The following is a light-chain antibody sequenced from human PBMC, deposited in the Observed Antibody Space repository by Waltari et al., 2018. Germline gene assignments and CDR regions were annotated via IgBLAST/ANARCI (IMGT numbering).Light chain of an antibody. CDR2: YVT. CDR1: DIGSKN. Sequence: SFVLTQPPSVSVAPGKTAKITCGGNDIGSKNVHWYQQKPGQAPVVVVYYVTDRPSGTPERFSGSTSGNTATLTINRVEAGDEADYFCQVWDSSSDPVVFGGGTKLTVL. J-gene: IGLJ3*02. CDR3: QVWDSSSDPVV. V-gene: IGLV3-21*04.